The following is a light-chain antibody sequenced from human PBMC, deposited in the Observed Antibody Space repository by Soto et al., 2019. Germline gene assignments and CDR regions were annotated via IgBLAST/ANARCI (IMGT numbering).Light chain of an antibody. Sequence: ENVLTQSPGTLSLSPGERATLSCRASQSVSSSYLTWYQQKPGQAPRLLIYGASRRATDIPDRFSGSGSGTDFTLTISSLEPEDFAVYYCQQYDSSPVTFGQGTKLEIK. CDR2: GAS. CDR1: QSVSSSY. CDR3: QQYDSSPVT. V-gene: IGKV3-20*01. J-gene: IGKJ2*01.